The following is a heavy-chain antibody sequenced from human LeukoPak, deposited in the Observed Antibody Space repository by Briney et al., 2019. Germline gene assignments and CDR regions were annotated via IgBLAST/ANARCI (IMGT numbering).Heavy chain of an antibody. CDR3: AIPPLSGSGSSRPLAGMDV. D-gene: IGHD3-10*01. CDR1: GFSFSSYS. J-gene: IGHJ6*02. V-gene: IGHV3-48*04. CDR2: ISHTGTTM. Sequence: PGGSLRLSCAASGFSFSSYSMNWVRQAPGKGLEWVSYISHTGTTMSYADSVKGRFTIPRDNARNSLYLQMNSLRAEDTAVYYCAIPPLSGSGSSRPLAGMDVWGQGTTVTVSS.